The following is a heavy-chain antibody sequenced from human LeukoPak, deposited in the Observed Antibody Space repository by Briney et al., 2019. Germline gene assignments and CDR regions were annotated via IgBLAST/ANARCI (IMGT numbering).Heavy chain of an antibody. V-gene: IGHV3-7*01. CDR1: GLTFKNYW. J-gene: IGHJ4*02. D-gene: IGHD1-26*01. Sequence: GGSVTLFCAACGLTFKNYWLRWVRQGPGEGGEGVAYIKGDTSQKLHVVCVEGRFTIPRDTARNSLYLQMSRLIGEDTAVYFFARQVSREGHFDYWGQGALVTVSS. CDR3: ARQVSREGHFDY. CDR2: IKGDTSQK.